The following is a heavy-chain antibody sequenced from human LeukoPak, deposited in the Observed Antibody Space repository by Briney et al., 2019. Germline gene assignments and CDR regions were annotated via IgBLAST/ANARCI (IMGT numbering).Heavy chain of an antibody. CDR3: ARERELLFDY. J-gene: IGHJ4*02. CDR1: GFIFTDYW. V-gene: IGHV3-7*03. CDR2: IKQDGSEK. Sequence: GGSLRLSCAASGFIFTDYWMSWVRQAPGKGLEWVANIKQDGSEKYYVDSVKGRFTISRDNAKNSLYLQMNSLRAEDTAVYYCARERELLFDYWGQGTLVTVSS. D-gene: IGHD2-15*01.